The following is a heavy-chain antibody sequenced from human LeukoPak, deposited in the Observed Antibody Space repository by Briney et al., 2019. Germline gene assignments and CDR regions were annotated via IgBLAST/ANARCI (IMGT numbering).Heavy chain of an antibody. Sequence: GGSLRLSCAASGFTFSSYGMHWVRQAPGKGLEWVAFIRYDGSNKYYADSVKGRFTISRDNSKNTLYLQMNSLRAEDTAVYYCARAVLWFGELRFDPWGQGTLVTVSS. CDR2: IRYDGSNK. CDR1: GFTFSSYG. D-gene: IGHD3-10*01. V-gene: IGHV3-30*02. J-gene: IGHJ5*02. CDR3: ARAVLWFGELRFDP.